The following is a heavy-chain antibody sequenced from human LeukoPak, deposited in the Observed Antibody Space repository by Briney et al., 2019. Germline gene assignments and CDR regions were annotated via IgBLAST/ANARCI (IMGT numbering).Heavy chain of an antibody. CDR1: GFTFSSYA. CDR2: ISGSGGST. D-gene: IGHD3-22*01. CDR3: AKDPSAVAGVVVITDYFDY. J-gene: IGHJ4*02. Sequence: GGSPRLSCAASGFTFSSYAMSWVRQAPGKGLEWVSAISGSGGSTYYADSVKGRFTISRDNSKNTLYLQMNSLRAEDTAVYYCAKDPSAVAGVVVITDYFDYWGQGTLVNVSS. V-gene: IGHV3-23*01.